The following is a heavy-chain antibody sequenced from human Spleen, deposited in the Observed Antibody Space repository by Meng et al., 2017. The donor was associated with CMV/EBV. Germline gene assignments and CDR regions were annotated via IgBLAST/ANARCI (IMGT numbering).Heavy chain of an antibody. J-gene: IGHJ4*02. Sequence: GESLKISCAASGFTLNVHWMTWVRQAPGKGLEWVANIKQDGSEKYYVASVKGRFTISRDNAKNSLYLQMNSLRAEDTAVYYCARDHLPSRFIVVVPAAPDYWGQGTLVTVSS. CDR3: ARDHLPSRFIVVVPAAPDY. D-gene: IGHD2-2*01. CDR2: IKQDGSEK. V-gene: IGHV3-7*01. CDR1: GFTLNVHW.